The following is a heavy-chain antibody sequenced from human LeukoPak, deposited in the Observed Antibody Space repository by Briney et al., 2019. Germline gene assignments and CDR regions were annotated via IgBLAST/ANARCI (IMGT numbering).Heavy chain of an antibody. CDR2: INHSGST. J-gene: IGHJ4*02. V-gene: IGHV4-34*01. D-gene: IGHD2-8*01. Sequence: KPSGTLSLTCVVYGGSFSGYYWSWIRQPPGKGLEWIGEINHSGSTNYNPSLKSRVTISVDTSKNQFSLKLSSVTAADTAVYYCARGLLMDYWGQGTLVTVSS. CDR1: GGSFSGYY. CDR3: ARGLLMDY.